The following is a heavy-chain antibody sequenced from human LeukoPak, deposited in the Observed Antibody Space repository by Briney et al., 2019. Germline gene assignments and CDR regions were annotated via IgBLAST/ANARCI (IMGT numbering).Heavy chain of an antibody. V-gene: IGHV3-66*01. CDR2: IYSGGST. CDR1: GFTFSSYA. Sequence: GGSLRLSCAASGFTFSSYAMSWVRQAPGKGLEWVSVIYSGGSTYYADSVKGRFTISRDNSKNTLYLQMNSLRAEDTAVYYCAREVNPSWFDPWGQGTLVTVSP. CDR3: AREVNPSWFDP. J-gene: IGHJ5*02. D-gene: IGHD3-10*01.